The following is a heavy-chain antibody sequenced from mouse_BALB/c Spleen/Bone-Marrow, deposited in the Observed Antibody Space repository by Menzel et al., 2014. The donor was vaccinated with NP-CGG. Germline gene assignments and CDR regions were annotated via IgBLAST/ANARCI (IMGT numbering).Heavy chain of an antibody. CDR1: GFNIKDTY. J-gene: IGHJ2*01. CDR3: ADLGDY. Sequence: VQLQQSGAELVKPGASVKLSCSASGFNIKDTYIHWVKQRPEQGLEWIGRIDPANGNTKYDPKFQGQATVTADTSANTGYLQPSSLTSEDTAVYYCADLGDYWGQGTTLTVSS. CDR2: IDPANGNT. D-gene: IGHD4-1*01. V-gene: IGHV14-3*02.